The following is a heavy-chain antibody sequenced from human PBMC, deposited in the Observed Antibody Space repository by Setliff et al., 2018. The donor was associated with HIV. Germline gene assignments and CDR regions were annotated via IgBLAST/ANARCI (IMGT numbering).Heavy chain of an antibody. CDR3: ARGRDDYNYDPFDI. Sequence: PSETLSLTCTVSGGSISSSSYYWGWIRQPPGKGLEWIGSIYYRGSTYYNPSLKSRVTISVDTSKNQFSLKLSSVTAADTAVYYCARGRDDYNYDPFDIWGQGTMVTVSS. CDR2: IYYRGST. CDR1: GGSISSSSYY. J-gene: IGHJ3*02. D-gene: IGHD4-4*01. V-gene: IGHV4-39*01.